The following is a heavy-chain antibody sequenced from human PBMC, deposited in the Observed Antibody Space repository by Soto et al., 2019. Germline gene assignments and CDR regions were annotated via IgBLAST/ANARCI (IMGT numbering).Heavy chain of an antibody. Sequence: SVKVSCKASGGTFSSYAISWVRQAPGQGLEWMGGIIPILGTANYAQKFQGRVTITADESTSTAYMELSSLRSEDTAVYYCARGQVGYSEIYYFDYWGQGTLVTVS. V-gene: IGHV1-69*13. CDR1: GGTFSSYA. J-gene: IGHJ4*02. CDR2: IIPILGTA. CDR3: ARGQVGYSEIYYFDY. D-gene: IGHD5-12*01.